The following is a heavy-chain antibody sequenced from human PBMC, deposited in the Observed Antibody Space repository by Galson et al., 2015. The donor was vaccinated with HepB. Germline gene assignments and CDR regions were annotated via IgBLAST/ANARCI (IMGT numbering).Heavy chain of an antibody. D-gene: IGHD5-12*01. CDR2: IKQDGREK. V-gene: IGHV3-7*03. Sequence: SLRLSCAASGFTFTKYWMTWVRQAPGKGLEWVANIKQDGREKYYVESVKGRFTISRDNARNSLYLQMDSLRAEDTAVYYCARADISGYVSDWWGQGTLVTVSS. CDR3: ARADISGYVSDW. J-gene: IGHJ4*02. CDR1: GFTFTKYW.